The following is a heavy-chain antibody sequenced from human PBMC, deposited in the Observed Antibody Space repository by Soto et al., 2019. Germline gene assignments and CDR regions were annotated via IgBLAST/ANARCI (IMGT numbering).Heavy chain of an antibody. V-gene: IGHV4-30-4*01. Sequence: QVQLQESGPGLVKASQTLSLTCTLSGASVSSAEHYWSWIRQPPGKGLEWIGYTYYSGGSFYNAPLQRRVSISVDTAQNQFSLKLTSVTAADTAVYYCARLSGYDPAGAADKWGPGILVSVSS. D-gene: IGHD5-12*01. CDR3: ARLSGYDPAGAADK. CDR1: GASVSSAEHY. J-gene: IGHJ4*02. CDR2: TYYSGGS.